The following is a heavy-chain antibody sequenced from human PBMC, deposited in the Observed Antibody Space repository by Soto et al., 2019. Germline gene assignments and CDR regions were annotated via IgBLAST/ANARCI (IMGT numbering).Heavy chain of an antibody. CDR2: ICNSGTT. CDR1: GGSIRSYC. J-gene: IGHJ6*03. Sequence: QVQLQESGPTLVKPSETLSLTCTVSGGSIRSYCWTWIRQPPGEGLEWIGCICNSGTTNYNPSLKSRVPISIDNQKNQFSLQLSSVTVADTAVYYWSGGGAIVVATRRSMDVWGKGTTVTVSS. CDR3: SGGGAIVVATRRSMDV. V-gene: IGHV4-59*03. D-gene: IGHD3-22*01.